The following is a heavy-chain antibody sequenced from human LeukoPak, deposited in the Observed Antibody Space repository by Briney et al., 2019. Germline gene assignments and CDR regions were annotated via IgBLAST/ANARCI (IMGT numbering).Heavy chain of an antibody. CDR2: IYTSGST. CDR1: GDSISNYY. J-gene: IGHJ4*02. CDR3: ARLLRDGYNYDDY. V-gene: IGHV4-4*07. Sequence: SETLSLTCTVSGDSISNYYWSWIRQPAGKGLEWIWRIYTSGSTNYNPSLKSRVTMSVDTSKNQFSLKLSSVTAADTAVYYCARLLRDGYNYDDYWGQGTLVTVSS. D-gene: IGHD5-24*01.